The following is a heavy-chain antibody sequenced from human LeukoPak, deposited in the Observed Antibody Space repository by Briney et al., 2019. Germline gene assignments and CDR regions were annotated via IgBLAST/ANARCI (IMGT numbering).Heavy chain of an antibody. CDR1: GGSFSGYY. CDR3: ARVGVEGSYYDY. V-gene: IGHV4-34*01. CDR2: INHSGST. Sequence: KPSETLSLTCAVYGGSFSGYYWSWIRQPPGKGLEWIGEINHSGSTNYNPSLKSRVTISVDTSKNQFSLKLSSVTAADTAVYYCARVGVEGSYYDYWGQGTLVTVSS. D-gene: IGHD3-10*01. J-gene: IGHJ4*02.